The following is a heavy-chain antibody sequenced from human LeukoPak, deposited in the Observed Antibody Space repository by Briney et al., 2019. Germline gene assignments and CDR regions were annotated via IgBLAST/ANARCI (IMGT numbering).Heavy chain of an antibody. CDR3: ARAEPYSTHFQH. V-gene: IGHV3-74*01. CDR2: INSDGSST. CDR1: GFTFSSYG. Sequence: GRSLRLSCAASGFTFSSYGMHWVRQAPGKGLVWVSRINSDGSSTSYADSVKGRFTISRDNAKNTLYLQMNSLRAEDTAVYYCARAEPYSTHFQHWGQGTLVTVSS. D-gene: IGHD2-2*01. J-gene: IGHJ1*01.